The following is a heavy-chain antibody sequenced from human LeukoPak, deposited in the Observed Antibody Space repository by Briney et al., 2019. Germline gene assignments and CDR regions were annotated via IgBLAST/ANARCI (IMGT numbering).Heavy chain of an antibody. CDR2: IIPISGTA. D-gene: IGHD2-8*01. CDR3: ARGRVLRPLTDYYYGMDV. CDR1: GGTFSSYG. Sequence: SVKASCKASGGTFSSYGISWVRQAPGQGLEWMGGIIPISGTAKYAQKFQGRVTITTDESTSTAYMELTSLRSEDTAVYYCARGRVLRPLTDYYYGMDVWGQGTTVTVSS. J-gene: IGHJ6*02. V-gene: IGHV1-69*05.